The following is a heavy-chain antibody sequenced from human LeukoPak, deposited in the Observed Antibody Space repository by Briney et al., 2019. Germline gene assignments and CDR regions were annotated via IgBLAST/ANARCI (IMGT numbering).Heavy chain of an antibody. V-gene: IGHV3-7*01. J-gene: IGHJ4*02. Sequence: PGGSLRLSCAASGFTFSSYWMSWVRQAPGKGLEWVASIKKDGNEKYFLESVKGRFTISRDSAKNSLYLQMNSLRAEDTAVYYCARDSSGWYIAFDYWGQGTLVTVSS. CDR2: IKKDGNEK. CDR1: GFTFSSYW. CDR3: ARDSSGWYIAFDY. D-gene: IGHD6-19*01.